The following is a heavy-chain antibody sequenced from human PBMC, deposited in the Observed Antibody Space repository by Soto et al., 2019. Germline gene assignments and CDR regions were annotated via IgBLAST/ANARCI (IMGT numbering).Heavy chain of an antibody. CDR2: TYYRSRWYN. Sequence: SQPLSLTCAISGASVSGNSAAWNWIRQSPSRGLEWLGRTYYRSRWYNDYAVSVKSRITVTPDTSKNQFSLHLNSVTPEDTAVYYCAREGPYYVSSDSALEHWGQGALVTV. CDR3: AREGPYYVSSDSALEH. CDR1: GASVSGNSAA. D-gene: IGHD3-16*01. J-gene: IGHJ4*02. V-gene: IGHV6-1*01.